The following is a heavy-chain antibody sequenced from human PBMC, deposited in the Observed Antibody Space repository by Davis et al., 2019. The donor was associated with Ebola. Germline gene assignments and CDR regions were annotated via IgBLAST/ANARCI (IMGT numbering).Heavy chain of an antibody. CDR3: ARGPSTGNSFSY. D-gene: IGHD6-13*01. CDR2: IHSDGTST. CDR1: GFSFSSTW. V-gene: IGHV3-74*01. Sequence: HTGGSLRLSCAASGFSFSSTWMHWVRQAPGKGLVWVSRIHSDGTSTIYTDSVKGRFTISRDNAKNTLYLQMNSLRAEDTAVYYCARGPSTGNSFSYWGQGTLATVSS. J-gene: IGHJ4*02.